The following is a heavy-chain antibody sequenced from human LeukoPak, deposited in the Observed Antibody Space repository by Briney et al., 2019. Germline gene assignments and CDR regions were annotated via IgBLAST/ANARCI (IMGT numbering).Heavy chain of an antibody. Sequence: GGSLRLSCVASGFTFSNYGMSWVRQAPGKGLEWVSSISGSGDTTYYAASVEGRFTISRDNSKKTLYLHLSSLRAEDTAIYHCAKDRTGTTGADWFDPWGQGTLVTVSS. D-gene: IGHD1-1*01. V-gene: IGHV3-23*01. CDR1: GFTFSNYG. J-gene: IGHJ5*02. CDR3: AKDRTGTTGADWFDP. CDR2: ISGSGDTT.